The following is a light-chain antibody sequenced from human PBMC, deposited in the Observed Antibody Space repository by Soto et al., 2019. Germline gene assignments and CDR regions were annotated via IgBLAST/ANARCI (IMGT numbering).Light chain of an antibody. CDR3: QQYNSYSWT. J-gene: IGKJ1*01. V-gene: IGKV1-5*03. CDR2: QAS. Sequence: DIQMTQSPSTLSASVGDRVTITCRASQSIRNWLAWYQQKPGKAPKLLIHQASTLQSGVPSRFSGSRSGTEFTLTISSLQPDDFATYYCQQYNSYSWTFGQGTKVDIK. CDR1: QSIRNW.